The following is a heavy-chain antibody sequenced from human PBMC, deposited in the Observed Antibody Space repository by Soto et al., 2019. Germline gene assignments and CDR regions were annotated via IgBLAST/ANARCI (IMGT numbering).Heavy chain of an antibody. CDR2: IIPILGET. Sequence: QVQLVQSGAEVKKPGSSVRVSCKASGTIFSSYTISWVGQAPGQGLEWMGRIIPILGETNSAQKFQGRVTLTADKSTNTAYMELNSLRLEDTALYYCARGLGGRMDDWGQGTTVTVSS. V-gene: IGHV1-69*08. CDR3: ARGLGGRMDD. J-gene: IGHJ6*02. D-gene: IGHD3-16*01. CDR1: GTIFSSYT.